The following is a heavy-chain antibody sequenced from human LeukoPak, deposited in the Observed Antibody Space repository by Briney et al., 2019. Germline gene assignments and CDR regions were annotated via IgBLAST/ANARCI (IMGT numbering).Heavy chain of an antibody. D-gene: IGHD6-13*01. CDR2: IYYSGST. CDR1: GGSFSGYY. J-gene: IGHJ3*02. V-gene: IGHV4-59*08. CDR3: ARHVVYSSSWHDALDI. Sequence: PSETLSLTCAVYGGSFSGYYWSWIRQPPGKGLEWIGYIYYSGSTNYNPSLKSRVTISVDTSKNQFSLKLSSVTAADTAVYYCARHVVYSSSWHDALDIWGQGTMVTVSS.